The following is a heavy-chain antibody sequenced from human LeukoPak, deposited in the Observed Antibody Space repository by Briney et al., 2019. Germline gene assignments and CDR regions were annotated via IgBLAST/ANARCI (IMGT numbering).Heavy chain of an antibody. Sequence: GGSLRLSCATSGFTFSSIWMSWVRQAPGKGLEWVANIKHEGSETNYVDSVKGRFTISSDNAKNSLHLQMNSLRGEDTAVYYCAKNGGPHGMDVWGQGTTVTVSS. D-gene: IGHD3-16*01. CDR2: IKHEGSET. CDR1: GFTFSSIW. V-gene: IGHV3-7*02. J-gene: IGHJ6*02. CDR3: AKNGGPHGMDV.